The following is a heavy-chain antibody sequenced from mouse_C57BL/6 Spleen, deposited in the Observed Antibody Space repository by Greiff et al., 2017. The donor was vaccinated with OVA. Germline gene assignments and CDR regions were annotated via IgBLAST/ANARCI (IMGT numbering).Heavy chain of an antibody. CDR1: GYAFSSSW. V-gene: IGHV1-82*01. J-gene: IGHJ2*01. CDR2: IYPGDGDT. Sequence: QVQLQQSGPELVKPGASVKISCKASGYAFSSSWMNWVKQRPGKGLEWIGRIYPGDGDTNYNGKFKGKATLTADKSSSTAYMQLSSLTSEDSAVYVCARATTVVGGVFDYWGQGTTLTVSS. D-gene: IGHD1-1*01. CDR3: ARATTVVGGVFDY.